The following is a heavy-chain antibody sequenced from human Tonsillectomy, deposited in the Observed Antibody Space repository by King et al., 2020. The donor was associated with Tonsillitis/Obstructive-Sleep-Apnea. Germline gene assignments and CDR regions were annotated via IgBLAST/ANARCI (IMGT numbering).Heavy chain of an antibody. CDR3: ARDLNDFWRVVQPFAFDI. Sequence: VQLLESGGGVVQPGRSLRLSCAASGFTFSSYGMHWVRQAPGKGLEWVAVIWYDGSNKYYADSVKGRFTISRDNSKNTLYLQMNSLRAEDTAVYYCARDLNDFWRVVQPFAFDIWGQGTMVTVSS. J-gene: IGHJ3*02. CDR2: IWYDGSNK. D-gene: IGHD3-3*01. CDR1: GFTFSSYG. V-gene: IGHV3-33*01.